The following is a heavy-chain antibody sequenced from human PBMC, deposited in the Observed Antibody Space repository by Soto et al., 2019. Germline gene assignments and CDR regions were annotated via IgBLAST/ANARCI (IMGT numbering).Heavy chain of an antibody. Sequence: SETLSLTCTVSGGSVSSGSYYWSWIRQPPGKGLEWIGYIYYSGSTNYNPSLKSRVTISVDTSKKQFSLKLSSVTAADTAVYYCARGGVTTVTNYYYYYGMDVWGQGTTVTVSS. V-gene: IGHV4-61*01. CDR1: GGSVSSGSYY. CDR2: IYYSGST. J-gene: IGHJ6*02. D-gene: IGHD4-17*01. CDR3: ARGGVTTVTNYYYYYGMDV.